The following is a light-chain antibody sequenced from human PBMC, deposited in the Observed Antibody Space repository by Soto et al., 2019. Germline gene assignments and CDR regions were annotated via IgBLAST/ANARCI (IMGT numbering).Light chain of an antibody. CDR2: AAS. CDR3: QQYYSYPRT. J-gene: IGKJ1*01. Sequence: AIRMTQSPSSFSASTGDRVTITCRASQGISSYLAWYQQKPGKAPKLLIYAASTLQSGVTSRFSGSGSGTDFTLTISCLQSEDFATYYCQQYYSYPRTCGQGTKVEIK. V-gene: IGKV1-8*01. CDR1: QGISSY.